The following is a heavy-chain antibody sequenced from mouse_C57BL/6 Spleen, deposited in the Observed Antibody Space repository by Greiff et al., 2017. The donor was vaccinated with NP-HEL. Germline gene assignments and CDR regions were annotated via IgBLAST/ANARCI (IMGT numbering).Heavy chain of an antibody. CDR3: ARSSTGTGFAY. J-gene: IGHJ3*01. V-gene: IGHV7-3*01. CDR1: GFTFTDYY. Sequence: EVQLVESGGGLVQPGGSLSLSCAASGFTFTDYYMSWVRQPPGKALEWLGFIRNKANGYTTEYSASVKGRFTISRDNSQSILYLQMNALRAEDSATYYCARSSTGTGFAYWGQGTLVTVSA. CDR2: IRNKANGYTT. D-gene: IGHD4-1*02.